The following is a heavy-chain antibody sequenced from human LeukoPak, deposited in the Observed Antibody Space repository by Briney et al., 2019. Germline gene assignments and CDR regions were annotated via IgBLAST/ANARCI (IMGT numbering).Heavy chain of an antibody. Sequence: SETLSLTCAVSGGSFSGYFWSWIRQTPGKGLEWIGETDHSGTTNYNPSLKSRVIISPDTSKSQFFLQVNSVTAADTAVYYCARAYKASPLHNAIDSWGQGTLVTVSS. J-gene: IGHJ4*02. CDR1: GGSFSGYF. D-gene: IGHD1-14*01. CDR2: TDHSGTT. CDR3: ARAYKASPLHNAIDS. V-gene: IGHV4-34*01.